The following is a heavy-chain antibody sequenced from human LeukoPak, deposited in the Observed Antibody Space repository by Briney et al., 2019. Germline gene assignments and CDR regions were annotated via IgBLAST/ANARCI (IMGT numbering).Heavy chain of an antibody. V-gene: IGHV4-4*02. J-gene: IGHJ4*02. CDR2: IFHSGST. Sequence: GSLRLSCVASGFTFSSYWMTWVRQPPGKGLEWIGEIFHSGSTNYNPSLESRVTISVDKSKNQFSLKLSSVTAADTAVYYCARPANDGYNTYSWAFDSWGQGTLVTVSS. D-gene: IGHD5-12*01. CDR1: GFTFSSYW. CDR3: ARPANDGYNTYSWAFDS.